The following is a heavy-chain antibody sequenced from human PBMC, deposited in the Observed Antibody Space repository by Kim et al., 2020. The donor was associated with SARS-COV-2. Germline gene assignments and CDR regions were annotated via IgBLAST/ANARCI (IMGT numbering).Heavy chain of an antibody. CDR3: ARASLRHNWFDP. CDR2: INHGGNT. J-gene: IGHJ5*02. V-gene: IGHV4-34*01. CDR1: GGSFSAYY. Sequence: SETLSLTCAVYGGSFSAYYWSWIRQPPGKGLEWIGEINHGGNTNYNPYLKSRVTIVLHTFTIHFSLKLTSVTAADTAVYYCARASLRHNWFDPWGQGTLVTVSS.